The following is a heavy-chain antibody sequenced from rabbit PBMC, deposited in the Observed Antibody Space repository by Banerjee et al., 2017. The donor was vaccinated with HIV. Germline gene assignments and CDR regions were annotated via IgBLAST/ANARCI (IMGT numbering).Heavy chain of an antibody. J-gene: IGHJ4*01. CDR2: INTSSGNI. V-gene: IGHV1S45*01. Sequence: QEQLEESGGDLVKPEGSLTLTCTASGFSFSSSYWICWVRQAPGKGLEWIACINTSSGNIVYATWAKGRFTTSKTSWTTVTLQMTSLTAADTATYFCARAGNSDPFNLWGPGTLVTVS. D-gene: IGHD8-1*01. CDR1: GFSFSSSYW. CDR3: ARAGNSDPFNL.